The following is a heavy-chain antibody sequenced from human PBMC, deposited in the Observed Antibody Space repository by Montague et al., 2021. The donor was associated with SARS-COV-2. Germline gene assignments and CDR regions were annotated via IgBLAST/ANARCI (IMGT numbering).Heavy chain of an antibody. CDR1: GGSFSDYY. D-gene: IGHD6-19*01. Sequence: SETLSLTCAVYGGSFSDYYWSWIRQPPGKGLEWIGEINHSGSTNYNPSLRSRVTISIDSSKNHFSLQLRSVTAADTAVYYCVRCSIGWSILDVWGQGSTVTVSS. CDR3: VRCSIGWSILDV. J-gene: IGHJ6*02. V-gene: IGHV4-34*01. CDR2: INHSGST.